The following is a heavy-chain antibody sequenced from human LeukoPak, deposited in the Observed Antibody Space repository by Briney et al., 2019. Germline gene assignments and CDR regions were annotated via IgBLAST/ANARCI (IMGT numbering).Heavy chain of an antibody. CDR3: ARGRRGYCSSTSCQGVYFDY. D-gene: IGHD2-2*01. Sequence: SETLSLTCAVYGGSFRGYYWSWIRQPPGKGLEGVGEMNHSGRTNYNPSLKSRVTISVATSKNQSSLKLSSVTAADTAVYYCARGRRGYCSSTSCQGVYFDYWGQGTLVTVSS. V-gene: IGHV4-34*01. J-gene: IGHJ4*02. CDR2: MNHSGRT. CDR1: GGSFRGYY.